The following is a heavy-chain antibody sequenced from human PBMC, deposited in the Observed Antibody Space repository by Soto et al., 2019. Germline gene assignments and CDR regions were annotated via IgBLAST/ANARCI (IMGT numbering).Heavy chain of an antibody. V-gene: IGHV1-8*01. CDR2: MNPNSGNT. J-gene: IGHJ4*02. CDR1: GYTFTNYD. D-gene: IGHD3-16*01. Sequence: QVQLVQSGAEVKKPGASVKVSCKASGYTFTNYDINWVRQATGQGLEWMGWMNPNSGNTGYAQKFRGRVTMTRDTSISTSYMELSSLRSDDTALYFCARGRFLDYWGQGTLVTVSS. CDR3: ARGRFLDY.